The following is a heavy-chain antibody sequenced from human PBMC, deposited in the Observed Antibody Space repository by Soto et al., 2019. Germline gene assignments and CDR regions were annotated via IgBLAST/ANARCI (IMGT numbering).Heavy chain of an antibody. V-gene: IGHV3-48*02. CDR2: ISSNSRTI. Sequence: GGSLRLSCAASGFTFSSCAMGWVRQAPGKGLEWVSYISSNSRTIYFADSVKGRFTISRDNAKNSLYLQMNSLRDEDTAVYYCARESSSYNWFDPWGQGTLVTVSS. D-gene: IGHD6-13*01. CDR3: ARESSSYNWFDP. J-gene: IGHJ5*02. CDR1: GFTFSSCA.